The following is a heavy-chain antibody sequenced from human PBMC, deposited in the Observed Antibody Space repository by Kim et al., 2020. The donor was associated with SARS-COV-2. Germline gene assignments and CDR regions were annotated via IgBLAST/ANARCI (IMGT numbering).Heavy chain of an antibody. Sequence: YARKFQGRVTITADESTSTAYMELSSLRSEDTAVYYCAREPSRSGSYYDCWGQGTLVTVSS. D-gene: IGHD1-26*01. J-gene: IGHJ4*02. V-gene: IGHV1-69*01. CDR3: AREPSRSGSYYDC.